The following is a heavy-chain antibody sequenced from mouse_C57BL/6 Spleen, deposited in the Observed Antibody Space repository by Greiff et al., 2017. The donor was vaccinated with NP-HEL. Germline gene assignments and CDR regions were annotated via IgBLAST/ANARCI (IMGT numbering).Heavy chain of an antibody. J-gene: IGHJ2*01. CDR1: GYAFSSSW. CDR3: ARENLLFPFDY. D-gene: IGHD2-10*01. CDR2: IYPGDGDT. Sequence: QVQLQQSGPELVKPGASVKISCKASGYAFSSSWMNWVKQRPGKGLEWIGRIYPGDGDTNYNGKFKGKATLTADKSSSTAYMQLSSLTSEDSAVYFCARENLLFPFDYWGQGTTLTVSS. V-gene: IGHV1-82*01.